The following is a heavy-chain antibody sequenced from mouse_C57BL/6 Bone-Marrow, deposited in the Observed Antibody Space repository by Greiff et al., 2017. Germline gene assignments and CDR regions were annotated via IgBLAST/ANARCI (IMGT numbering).Heavy chain of an antibody. CDR1: GFNIKNTY. CDR2: IDPANGNT. Sequence: VQLQQSVAELVRPGASVKLSCTASGFNIKNTYMHWVKQRPEQGLEWIGRIDPANGNTKYAPKFQGKATITADTSSNTAYLQLSSLTSEDTAIYYCASPYYSNYVGSFFDYWCQGTTLTVSS. CDR3: ASPYYSNYVGSFFDY. D-gene: IGHD2-5*01. V-gene: IGHV14-3*01. J-gene: IGHJ2*01.